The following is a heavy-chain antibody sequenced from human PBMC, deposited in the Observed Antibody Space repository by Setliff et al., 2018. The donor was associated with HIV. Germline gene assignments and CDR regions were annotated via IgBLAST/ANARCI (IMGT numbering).Heavy chain of an antibody. V-gene: IGHV4-61*02. D-gene: IGHD2-21*02. J-gene: IGHJ4*02. CDR1: GGSISSGSYY. CDR2: IYTSGST. Sequence: SETLSLTCTVSGGSISSGSYYWSWIRQPAGKGLEWIGRIYTSGSTYYNPSLKSRVTISVDTSKEQFSLELSSATAADTAVYYCATLDHSGGNFLAYWGQGSLVTVSS. CDR3: ATLDHSGGNFLAY.